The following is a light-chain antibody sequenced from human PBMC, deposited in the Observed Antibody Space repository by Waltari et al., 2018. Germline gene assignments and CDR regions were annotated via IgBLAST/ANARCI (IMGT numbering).Light chain of an antibody. CDR2: GAS. CDR3: QQYNNWWT. J-gene: IGKJ1*01. V-gene: IGKV3-15*01. CDR1: QSVSNN. Sequence: EIVMTQSPATLSVSPGERATLSCRASQSVSNNLAWYQQKPGQAPRLLMYGASIRATGIPDRLSGSGSGTEFTLTISSLQSEDFAVYYCQQYNNWWTFGQGTKVAIK.